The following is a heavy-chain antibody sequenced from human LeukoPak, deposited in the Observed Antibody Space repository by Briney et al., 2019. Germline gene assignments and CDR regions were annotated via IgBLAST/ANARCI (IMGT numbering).Heavy chain of an antibody. CDR3: ARVPLDCSSTSCQKGAFDI. CDR2: IYYSGST. V-gene: IGHV4-39*07. D-gene: IGHD2-2*01. CDR1: GGSISSSSYY. J-gene: IGHJ3*02. Sequence: PSQTLSLTCTVSGGSISSSSYYWGWIRQPPGKGLEWIGSIYYSGSTYYNPSLKSRVTISVDTSKNQFSLKLSSVTAADTAVYYCARVPLDCSSTSCQKGAFDIWGQGTMVTVSS.